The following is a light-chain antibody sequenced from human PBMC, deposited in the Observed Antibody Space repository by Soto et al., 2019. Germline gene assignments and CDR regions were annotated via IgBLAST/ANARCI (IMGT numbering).Light chain of an antibody. Sequence: QSALTQPASVSGSPGQSITISCTGTSSDIGAYDYVSWFQQHPDKAPKLMISEVTNRPSGVSDRFSGSKSGNAASLTISGLQDEEEAYYFCFSFKTAHTHIFGTGTKVTV. CDR3: FSFKTAHTHI. J-gene: IGLJ1*01. CDR1: SSDIGAYDY. V-gene: IGLV2-14*01. CDR2: EVT.